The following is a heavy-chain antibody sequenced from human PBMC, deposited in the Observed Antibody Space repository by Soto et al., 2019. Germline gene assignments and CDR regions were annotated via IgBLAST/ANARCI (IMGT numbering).Heavy chain of an antibody. CDR2: IIPILGTA. J-gene: IGHJ4*02. V-gene: IGHV1-69*01. Sequence: QVILAQSGAEVKKPGSSVKVSCKVSGGSFSSFSINWVRQAPGQRFEWMGGIIPILGTANFTQKFQDRVTFTADESTATAYMTLSSLTSEDTAFYHCTSFDSNGYYPQKHYWGPGTQVTVSS. CDR3: TSFDSNGYYPQKHY. CDR1: GGSFSSFS. D-gene: IGHD3-22*01.